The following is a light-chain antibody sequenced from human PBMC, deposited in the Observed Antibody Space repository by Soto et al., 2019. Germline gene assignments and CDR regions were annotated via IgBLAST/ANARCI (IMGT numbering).Light chain of an antibody. CDR1: QSVSGW. J-gene: IGKJ2*01. CDR3: QQYNSYSYT. Sequence: DIPMTQSPSTLSASVGDRVTITCRASQSVSGWLAWYQQKPGKAPKLLIYDASGLETGVPSRFSGSGSGTEFTLTINSLQPDDFATYYCQQYNSYSYTFGQGTKLKIK. V-gene: IGKV1-5*01. CDR2: DAS.